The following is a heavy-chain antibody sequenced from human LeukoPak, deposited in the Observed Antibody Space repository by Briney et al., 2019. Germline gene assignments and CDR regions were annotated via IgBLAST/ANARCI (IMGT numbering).Heavy chain of an antibody. J-gene: IGHJ4*02. Sequence: SETLSLTCTVYGCTVSCSRYDRQWLRQSPGWVVEWIGTIYYTRTTYYNPSLNSRVTISLYTSQSQFSLKLSSVTAADTAVYYCARMEVYGSGRPFYYCGQGTLFTVSP. D-gene: IGHD3-10*01. CDR3: ARMEVYGSGRPFYY. V-gene: IGHV4-39*07. CDR1: GCTVSCSRYD. CDR2: IYYTRTT.